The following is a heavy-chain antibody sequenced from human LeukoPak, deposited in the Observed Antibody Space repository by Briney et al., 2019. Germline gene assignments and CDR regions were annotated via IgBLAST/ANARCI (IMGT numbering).Heavy chain of an antibody. V-gene: IGHV1-8*01. CDR1: GYTFTSYD. D-gene: IGHD5-18*01. J-gene: IGHJ4*02. CDR2: MNPNSGNT. Sequence: ASVKVSCKASGYTFTSYDINWVRQATGQGLEWMGWMNPNSGNTGYAQKFQGRVTTTRNTSISTAYMELSSLRSDDTAVYYCACGYSYGEFDYWGQGTLVTVSS. CDR3: ACGYSYGEFDY.